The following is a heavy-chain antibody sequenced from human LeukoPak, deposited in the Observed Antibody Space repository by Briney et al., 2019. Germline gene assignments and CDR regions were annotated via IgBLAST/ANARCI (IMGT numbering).Heavy chain of an antibody. V-gene: IGHV3-23*01. CDR1: GFTFSRDG. J-gene: IGHJ4*02. Sequence: GGTLRLSCAASGFTFSRDGMTWVRQAPGKGLEWASAISGSGGNTYYADSVKGRFTISRDNSKNTLYLQMNSLRAEDTAVYYCARILDSAWGELGYWGQGTLVTVSS. CDR2: ISGSGGNT. D-gene: IGHD6-19*01. CDR3: ARILDSAWGELGY.